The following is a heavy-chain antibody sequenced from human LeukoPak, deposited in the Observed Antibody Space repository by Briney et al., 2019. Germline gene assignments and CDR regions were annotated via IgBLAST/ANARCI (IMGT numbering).Heavy chain of an antibody. J-gene: IGHJ4*02. CDR1: GFTFSSYS. CDR2: ISSSSSYI. Sequence: GGSLRPSCAASGFTFSSYSMNWVRQAPGKGLEWVSSISSSSSYIYYADSVKGRFTISRDNAKNSLYLQMNSLRAEDTAVYYCARSRFLEWSPDYWGQGTLVTVSS. D-gene: IGHD3-3*01. CDR3: ARSRFLEWSPDY. V-gene: IGHV3-21*01.